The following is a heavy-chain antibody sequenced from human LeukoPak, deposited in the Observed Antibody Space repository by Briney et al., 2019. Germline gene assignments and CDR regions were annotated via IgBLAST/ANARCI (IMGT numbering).Heavy chain of an antibody. CDR3: GKDPNGDYVGAFDFQR. D-gene: IGHD4-17*01. CDR1: GFTFRNYA. Sequence: GGSLRLSCAGSGFTFRNYAVVWVRQAPGRGLEWVSAITGSGSTTYCADSVRGRFTIYRDNSKNTLYLQMNSLRGEDTAVYYCGKDPNGDYVGAFDFQRWGQGTLVTVSS. V-gene: IGHV3-23*01. CDR2: ITGSGSTT. J-gene: IGHJ1*01.